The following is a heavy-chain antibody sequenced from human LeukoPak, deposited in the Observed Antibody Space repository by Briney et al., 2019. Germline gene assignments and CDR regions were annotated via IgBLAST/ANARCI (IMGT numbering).Heavy chain of an antibody. Sequence: SVKVSCKASGGTFSSYAISWVRQAPGQGLEWMGGIIPIFGTANYAQKFQGRVTITADESTSTAYMELSSLRAEDTAVYYCAKGNWGSPTYYFDYWGQGTLVTVSS. CDR1: GGTFSSYA. D-gene: IGHD7-27*01. CDR3: AKGNWGSPTYYFDY. J-gene: IGHJ4*02. CDR2: IIPIFGTA. V-gene: IGHV1-69*13.